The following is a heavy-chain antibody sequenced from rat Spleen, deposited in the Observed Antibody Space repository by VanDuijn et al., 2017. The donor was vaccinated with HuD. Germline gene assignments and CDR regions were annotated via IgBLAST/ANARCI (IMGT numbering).Heavy chain of an antibody. CDR1: GFNFNDYW. V-gene: IGHV4-2*01. J-gene: IGHJ2*01. D-gene: IGHD4-5*01. CDR3: VREELGVNY. Sequence: EVQLVESGGGLVQPGRSLKLSCAASGFNFNDYWMGWVRQAPGKGLEWIGEINTDTSTIKYIPSLKDKFTISRDNAQNTLYLQMNKLGSEDTAIYYCVREELGVNYWGQGVMVTVSS. CDR2: INTDTSTI.